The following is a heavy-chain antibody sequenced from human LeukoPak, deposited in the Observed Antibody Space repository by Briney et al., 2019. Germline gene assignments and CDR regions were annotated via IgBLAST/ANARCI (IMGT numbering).Heavy chain of an antibody. CDR2: INPSGGST. Sequence: ASVKVSCKASGYTLTSYYMHWVRQAPGQGLEWMGIINPSGGSTSYAQKFQGRVTMTRDTSTSTVYMELSSLRSEDTAVYYCARVSGDGWHYDYWGQGTLVTVSS. V-gene: IGHV1-46*01. J-gene: IGHJ4*02. CDR1: GYTLTSYY. CDR3: ARVSGDGWHYDY. D-gene: IGHD5-24*01.